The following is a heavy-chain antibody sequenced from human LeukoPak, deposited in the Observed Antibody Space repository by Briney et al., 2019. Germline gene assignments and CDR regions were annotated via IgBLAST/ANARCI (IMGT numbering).Heavy chain of an antibody. CDR2: IYPGDSDT. D-gene: IGHD2-15*01. V-gene: IGHV5-51*01. Sequence: GESLKISCKGSGYSFTTYWIAWVRLLPGKGLKWMGIIYPGDSDTRYSPSFQGQVTISADKSINTAYLQWSSLKASDTAIYYCAREKYVGRLTEYWGQGTLVTVSS. CDR3: AREKYVGRLTEY. CDR1: GYSFTTYW. J-gene: IGHJ4*02.